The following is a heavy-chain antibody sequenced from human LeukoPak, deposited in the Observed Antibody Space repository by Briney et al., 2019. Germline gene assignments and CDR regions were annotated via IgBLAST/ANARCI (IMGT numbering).Heavy chain of an antibody. CDR1: GFTFSSYT. J-gene: IGHJ4*02. V-gene: IGHV3-21*01. CDR3: ASGRGY. Sequence: TPGGSLRLSCAASGFTFSSYTLIWVRQAPGKGLEWVSCISSSSSYKEYADSVKGRFTISRDNAKNSLFLQMNSLRAEDTAVYYCASGRGYWGQGTRVTVPS. CDR2: ISSSSSYK. D-gene: IGHD3-10*01.